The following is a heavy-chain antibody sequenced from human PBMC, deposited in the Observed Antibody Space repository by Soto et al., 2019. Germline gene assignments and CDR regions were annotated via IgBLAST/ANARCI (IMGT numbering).Heavy chain of an antibody. J-gene: IGHJ4*02. CDR2: IYYSGST. CDR3: ARAFDDSSGYYGGLGY. Sequence: ASETLSLTCTVSGVSIGSGDYYWSWIRQPPGKGLEWIGYIYYSGSTYYNSALKSRVTISVDTFKNQLSLKLNSVTAADTAVYYCARAFDDSSGYYGGLGYWGQGTLVTVSS. V-gene: IGHV4-30-4*01. CDR1: GVSIGSGDYY. D-gene: IGHD3-22*01.